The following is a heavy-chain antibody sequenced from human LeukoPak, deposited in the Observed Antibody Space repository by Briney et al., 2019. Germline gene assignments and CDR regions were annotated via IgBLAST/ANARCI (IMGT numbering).Heavy chain of an antibody. Sequence: SETLSLICTVSGGSISSSSYYWDWIRQPPGKGLEWIGTIYYSGTTYYNPSLKSRVTISVDTSRNQFSLKLSSVTATDTAVYYCARMIGDDAFDIWGQGTMVTVSS. D-gene: IGHD3-22*01. CDR1: GGSISSSSYY. V-gene: IGHV4-39*01. J-gene: IGHJ3*02. CDR2: IYYSGTT. CDR3: ARMIGDDAFDI.